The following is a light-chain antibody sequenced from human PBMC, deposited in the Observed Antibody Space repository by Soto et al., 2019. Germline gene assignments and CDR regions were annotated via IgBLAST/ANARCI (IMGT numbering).Light chain of an antibody. CDR1: QSVNNY. Sequence: EIVLTQSPATLSLSPGERATLSCRASQSVNNYLAWYQRKPGQAPRLLIYDASSRATDIPARFSGSGSGTDFTLTISSLEPEDFATYYCHQRSNWPLTFGGGTKVDIK. V-gene: IGKV3-11*01. CDR2: DAS. J-gene: IGKJ4*01. CDR3: HQRSNWPLT.